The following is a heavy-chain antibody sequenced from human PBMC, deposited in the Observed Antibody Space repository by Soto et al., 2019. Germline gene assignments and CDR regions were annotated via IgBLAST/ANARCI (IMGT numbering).Heavy chain of an antibody. CDR2: MNPNSGNT. Sequence: ASVRVSCKASGYTFTSYDINWVRQATGQGLEWMGWMNPNSGNTGYVQKFQGRVTMTRNTSISTAYMELSSLRSEDTAVYYCARGPLRYFDWLSYYYYMDVWGKGTTVTVSS. CDR1: GYTFTSYD. D-gene: IGHD3-9*01. J-gene: IGHJ6*03. V-gene: IGHV1-8*01. CDR3: ARGPLRYFDWLSYYYYMDV.